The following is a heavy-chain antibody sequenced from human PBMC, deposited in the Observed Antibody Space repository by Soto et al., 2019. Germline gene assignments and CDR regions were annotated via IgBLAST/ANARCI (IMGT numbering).Heavy chain of an antibody. J-gene: IGHJ4*02. D-gene: IGHD2-2*01. CDR3: AKEKRGYCSSTSCSAGPFDY. Sequence: ASVKVSCKASGYTFTSYGISWVRQAPGQGLEWMGWISAYNGNTNYADSVKGRFTISRDNSKNTLYLQMNSLRAEDTAVYYCAKEKRGYCSSTSCSAGPFDYWGQGTLVTVSS. CDR2: ISAYNGNT. V-gene: IGHV1-18*01. CDR1: GYTFTSYG.